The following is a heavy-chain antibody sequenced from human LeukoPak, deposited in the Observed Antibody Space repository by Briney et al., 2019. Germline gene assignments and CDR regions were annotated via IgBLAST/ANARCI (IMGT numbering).Heavy chain of an antibody. Sequence: GGSLRLSCTASGFTFSGHWIHWVRQAPGMGLVWVSRINERGTDSMYAESVKGRFTISRDNAKNTVYLQMNSLRAEDTAVYYCARHRTASDYWGQGTLVTVSS. CDR2: INERGTDS. J-gene: IGHJ4*02. CDR3: ARHRTASDY. CDR1: GFTFSGHW. V-gene: IGHV3-74*03. D-gene: IGHD3-16*02.